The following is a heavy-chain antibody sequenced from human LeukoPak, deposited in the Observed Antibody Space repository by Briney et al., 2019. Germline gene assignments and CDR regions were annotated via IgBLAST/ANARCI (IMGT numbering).Heavy chain of an antibody. CDR3: ARFYSSSWYYFDY. CDR2: IYYSGST. D-gene: IGHD6-13*01. V-gene: IGHV4-39*01. J-gene: IGHJ4*02. Sequence: SETLSLTCTVSGGSISSSSYYWGWLRQPPGKGLEWIGSIYYSGSTYYHPSLKSRVTISVDTSKNPFSLKLSSVTAADTAVYYCARFYSSSWYYFDYWGQGTLVTVSS. CDR1: GGSISSSSYY.